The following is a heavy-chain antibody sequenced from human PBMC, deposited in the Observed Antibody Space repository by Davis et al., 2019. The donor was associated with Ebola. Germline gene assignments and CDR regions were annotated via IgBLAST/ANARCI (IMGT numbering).Heavy chain of an antibody. J-gene: IGHJ3*02. D-gene: IGHD6-19*01. CDR2: INHSGST. CDR3: ARARSGWDEIDAFDI. CDR1: GGSISGYY. V-gene: IGHV4-34*01. Sequence: SETLSLTCTVSGGSISGYYWSWIRQPPGKGLEWIGEINHSGSTNYNPSLKSRVTISVDTSKNQFSLKLSSVTAADTAVYYCARARSGWDEIDAFDIWGQGTMVTVSS.